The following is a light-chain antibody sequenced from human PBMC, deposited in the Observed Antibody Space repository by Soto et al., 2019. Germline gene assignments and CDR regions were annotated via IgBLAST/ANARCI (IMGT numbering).Light chain of an antibody. CDR2: GAS. CDR3: QQRSNWPPIT. CDR1: QSVSSN. J-gene: IGKJ5*01. V-gene: IGKV3-15*01. Sequence: EIVMTQSPATLSVSPGERATLSCRASQSVSSNLAWYQQKPGQAPRLLIYGASTRATGIPARFSGSGSGTEFTLTISSLXSEDFAVYYCQQRSNWPPITFGQGTRLEIK.